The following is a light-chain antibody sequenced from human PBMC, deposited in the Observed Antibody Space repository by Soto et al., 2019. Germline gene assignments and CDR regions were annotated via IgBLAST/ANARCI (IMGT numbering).Light chain of an antibody. Sequence: DVQMTQSPSTLSASVGDRVTITCRASQNIGTWLAWYQQKPGGAPRLLIYDVSNLESGVPSRLSGSGSEPEFTLTITSLQPEDFGNYYCQQYDSSRTFGQGT. J-gene: IGKJ1*01. V-gene: IGKV1-5*01. CDR3: QQYDSSRT. CDR1: QNIGTW. CDR2: DVS.